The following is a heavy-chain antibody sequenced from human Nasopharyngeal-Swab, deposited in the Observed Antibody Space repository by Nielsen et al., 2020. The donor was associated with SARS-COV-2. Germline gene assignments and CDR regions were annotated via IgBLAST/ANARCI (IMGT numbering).Heavy chain of an antibody. V-gene: IGHV4-59*08. CDR1: GGSISSYY. J-gene: IGHJ4*02. D-gene: IGHD3-9*01. CDR3: ARRGGASYDILTGYYPYYFDY. CDR2: IYYSGST. Sequence: SETLSLTCTVSGGSISSYYWSWIRQPPGKGLEWIGYIYYSGSTYYNPSLKSRVTISVDTSKNQFSLKLRSVTAADTAVYYCARRGGASYDILTGYYPYYFDYWGQGTLVTVSS.